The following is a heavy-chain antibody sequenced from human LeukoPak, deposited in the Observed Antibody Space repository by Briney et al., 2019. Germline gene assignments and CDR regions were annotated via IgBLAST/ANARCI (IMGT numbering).Heavy chain of an antibody. CDR2: IKSKIDGGTT. CDR3: TTRYGGTLDAFDI. D-gene: IGHD4-23*01. J-gene: IGHJ3*02. V-gene: IGHV3-15*01. CDR1: GFIFSNAW. Sequence: PGGPLRLSCAASGFIFSNAWMSWVRQAPGKGLEWVGRIKSKIDGGTTNYAAPVKGRFTISRDDSKNTLYLQMNSLKTEDTAVYYCTTRYGGTLDAFDIWGQGTMVTVSS.